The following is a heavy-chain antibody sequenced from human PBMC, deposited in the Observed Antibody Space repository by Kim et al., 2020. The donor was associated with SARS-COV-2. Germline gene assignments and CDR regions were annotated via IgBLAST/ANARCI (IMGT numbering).Heavy chain of an antibody. D-gene: IGHD3-10*01. V-gene: IGHV4-59*01. J-gene: IGHJ6*01. CDR2: IYYSGST. CDR3: ARDGVLLWFGELYHYGMDV. CDR1: GGSISSYY. Sequence: SETLSLTCTVSGGSISSYYWSWIRQPPGKGLEWIGYIYYSGSTNYNPSLKSRVTISVDTSKNQFSLKLSSVTAADTAVYYCARDGVLLWFGELYHYGMDV.